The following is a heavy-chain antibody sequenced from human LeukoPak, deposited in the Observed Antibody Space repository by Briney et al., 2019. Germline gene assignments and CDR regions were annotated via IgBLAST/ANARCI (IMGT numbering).Heavy chain of an antibody. CDR2: ISVYNGNT. CDR1: GYTFTNYG. V-gene: IGHV1-18*01. Sequence: ASVKVSCKVSGYTFTNYGISWVRQAPGQGLEWMGWISVYNGNTNYAQKLQGRVTMTTDTSTSTAYMELRSLRSDDAAVYYCARDEIVPAATIGYWGQGTLVTVSS. J-gene: IGHJ4*02. CDR3: ARDEIVPAATIGY. D-gene: IGHD2-2*01.